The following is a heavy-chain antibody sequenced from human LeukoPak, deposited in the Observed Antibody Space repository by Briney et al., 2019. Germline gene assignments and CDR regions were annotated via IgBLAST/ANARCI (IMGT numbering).Heavy chain of an antibody. J-gene: IGHJ4*02. CDR3: ARDLGVDTTMIFFDY. Sequence: ASVKVSCKASGYTFTSFGISWVRQAPGQGLEWMGWISAYNGNTNYARKVQGRVTMTTDTSTSTAYMELRSLRSDDTAMYYCARDLGVDTTMIFFDYWGQGSLVTVSS. V-gene: IGHV1-18*01. D-gene: IGHD3-22*01. CDR2: ISAYNGNT. CDR1: GYTFTSFG.